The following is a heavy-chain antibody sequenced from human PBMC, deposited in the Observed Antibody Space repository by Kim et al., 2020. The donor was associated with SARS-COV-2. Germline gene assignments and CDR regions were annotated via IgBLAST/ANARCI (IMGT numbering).Heavy chain of an antibody. Sequence: PVKGRFTISRDDSKNTLYLQMNSLKTEDTAVYYCTTDHFTRDYGDSPFGYWGQGTLVTVSS. CDR3: TTDHFTRDYGDSPFGY. J-gene: IGHJ4*02. D-gene: IGHD4-17*01. V-gene: IGHV3-15*01.